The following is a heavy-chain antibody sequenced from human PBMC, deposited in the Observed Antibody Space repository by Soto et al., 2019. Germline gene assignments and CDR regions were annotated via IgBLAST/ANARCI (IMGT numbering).Heavy chain of an antibody. V-gene: IGHV3-48*01. Sequence: RLPCAASGFSVRSYSMAWVCQAPGKGLEWVSYISSSSSTIYYADSVKGRSTISRDNAKNSLYLQMNSLRAEDTAVYYCARDSWIYYMDVWRKGTTVTVTS. D-gene: IGHD2-15*01. CDR3: ARDSWIYYMDV. CDR2: ISSSSSTI. J-gene: IGHJ6*03. CDR1: GFSVRSYS.